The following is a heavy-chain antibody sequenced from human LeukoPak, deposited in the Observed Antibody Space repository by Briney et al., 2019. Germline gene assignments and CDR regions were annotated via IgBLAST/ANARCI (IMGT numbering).Heavy chain of an antibody. Sequence: SETLSLTCTVSGGSISSYYWSWIRQPPGKGLEWIGYIYTSGSTNYNPSLKSRVTISVDTSKNQFSLKLSSVTAADTAVYYCARISKDSSSWYHYYYYYMDVWGKGTTVTVSS. CDR1: GGSISSYY. D-gene: IGHD6-13*01. V-gene: IGHV4-4*09. CDR2: IYTSGST. CDR3: ARISKDSSSWYHYYYYYMDV. J-gene: IGHJ6*03.